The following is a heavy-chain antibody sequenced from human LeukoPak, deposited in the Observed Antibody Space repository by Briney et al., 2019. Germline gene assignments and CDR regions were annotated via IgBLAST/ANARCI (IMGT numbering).Heavy chain of an antibody. CDR2: IKQDGSEK. J-gene: IGHJ4*02. CDR3: ARVRRAYYFDY. CDR1: GFMLSSYW. Sequence: GGSLRLSCAASGFMLSSYWMSWVRQAPGKGLEWVANIKQDGSEKYYVDSVKGRFTISRDNAKNSLYLQMNSLRAEDTAVYYCARVRRAYYFDYWGQGTLVTVSS. V-gene: IGHV3-7*01.